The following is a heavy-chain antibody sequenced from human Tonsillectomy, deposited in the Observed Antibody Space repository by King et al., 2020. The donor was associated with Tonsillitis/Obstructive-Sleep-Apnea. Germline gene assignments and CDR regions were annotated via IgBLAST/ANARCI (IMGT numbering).Heavy chain of an antibody. J-gene: IGHJ4*02. CDR3: ASTVRGDYFDY. CDR1: GFTVSSNY. D-gene: IGHD3-10*01. Sequence: VQLVESGGGLIQPGGSLRLSCAASGFTVSSNYMTWVRQAPGKGLEWVSVIYSGGSTYYADSVKGRVTISRDNSKNTLYLQMNRLRAEDPAVYYCASTVRGDYFDYWGQXTXVTVSS. V-gene: IGHV3-53*01. CDR2: IYSGGST.